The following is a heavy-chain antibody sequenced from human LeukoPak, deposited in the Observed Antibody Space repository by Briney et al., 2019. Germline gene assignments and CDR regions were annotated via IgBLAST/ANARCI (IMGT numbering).Heavy chain of an antibody. D-gene: IGHD6-19*01. V-gene: IGHV4-31*03. Sequence: SETLSLTCTVSGGSISSGGYYWSWLRPPPGKGLAWIGYIYYSGSTYYKPSLQSRVTISVDTSKNQFSQKQSSVTAADTAVYYCARGGWQWGYFDYWGQGTLVTVSS. CDR3: ARGGWQWGYFDY. CDR2: IYYSGST. J-gene: IGHJ4*02. CDR1: GGSISSGGYY.